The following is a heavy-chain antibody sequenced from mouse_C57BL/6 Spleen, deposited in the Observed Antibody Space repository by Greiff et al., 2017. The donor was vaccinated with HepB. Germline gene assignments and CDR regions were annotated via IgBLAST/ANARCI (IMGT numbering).Heavy chain of an antibody. CDR2: IHPNSGST. V-gene: IGHV1-64*01. CDR1: GYTFTSYW. Sequence: VQLQQPGAELVKPGASVKLSCKASGYTFTSYWMHWVKQRPGQGLEWIGMIHPNSGSTNYNEKFKSKATLTVDKSSSTAYMQLSSLTSEDSAVYYCAREGHYGNYYFDYCGQGTTLTVSS. CDR3: AREGHYGNYYFDY. D-gene: IGHD2-1*01. J-gene: IGHJ2*01.